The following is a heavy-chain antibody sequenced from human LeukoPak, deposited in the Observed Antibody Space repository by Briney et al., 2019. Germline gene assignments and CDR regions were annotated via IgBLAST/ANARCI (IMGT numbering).Heavy chain of an antibody. J-gene: IGHJ5*02. Sequence: GESLKISCKGSGYSFTSYWIGWVRQMPGKGLEWMGIIYPGDSDTRYSPSFQGQVTISADKSISTAYLQWSSLKASDTAMYYCARQERSSWYRGYNWFDPWGQGTLVTVSS. D-gene: IGHD6-13*01. CDR2: IYPGDSDT. V-gene: IGHV5-51*01. CDR1: GYSFTSYW. CDR3: ARQERSSWYRGYNWFDP.